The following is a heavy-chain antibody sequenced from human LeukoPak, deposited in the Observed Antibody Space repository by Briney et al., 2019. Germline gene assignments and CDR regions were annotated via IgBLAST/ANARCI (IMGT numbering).Heavy chain of an antibody. CDR1: GFTFSSYA. D-gene: IGHD4-17*01. V-gene: IGHV3-30-3*01. CDR2: ISYDGSNK. J-gene: IGHJ5*01. CDR3: AKAPYGRTTAANGFDP. Sequence: GGSLSLSCAASGFTFSSYAMQWVRQAPGKGLVWVAVISYDGSNKYYADSVKGRFTISGDNSKNTLYLQMNSLRAEDTSVYYAAKAPYGRTTAANGFDPWGQGTLVTVSS.